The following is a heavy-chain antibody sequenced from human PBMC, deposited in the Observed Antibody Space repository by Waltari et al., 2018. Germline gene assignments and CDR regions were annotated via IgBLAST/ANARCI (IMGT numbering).Heavy chain of an antibody. D-gene: IGHD2-15*01. J-gene: IGHJ4*02. CDR1: GYTFTGYY. CDR3: ATGLKGYCSGGSCYFVNDY. V-gene: IGHV1-2*06. CDR2: INPNSGGT. Sequence: QVQLVQSGAEVKKPGASVKVSCKASGYTFTGYYMHWVRQAPGQGLEWMGRINPNSGGTNYAQKFQGRVTMTEDTSTDTAYMELSSLRSEDTAVYYCATGLKGYCSGGSCYFVNDYWGQGTLVTVSS.